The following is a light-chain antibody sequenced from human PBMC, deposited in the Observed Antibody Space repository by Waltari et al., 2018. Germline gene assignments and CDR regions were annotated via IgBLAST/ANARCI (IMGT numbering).Light chain of an antibody. CDR3: SSQSTNNGVI. V-gene: IGLV2-14*03. CDR1: SSYVCGDDS. Sequence: QSALPQPASVSGSPGQSITISCTGSSSYVCGDDSVSWYEDHPGQAPKVIIYDVNKRPSGVSDRFSGSKSGNKASLTISGLQAEDEATFYCSSQSTNNGVIFGGGTKVTVL. CDR2: DVN. J-gene: IGLJ2*01.